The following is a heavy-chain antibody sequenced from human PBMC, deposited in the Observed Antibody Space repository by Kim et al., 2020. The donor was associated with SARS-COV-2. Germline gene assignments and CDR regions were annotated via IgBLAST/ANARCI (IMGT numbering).Heavy chain of an antibody. CDR3: ARGVTMIVVVNAFDI. V-gene: IGHV4-34*01. J-gene: IGHJ3*02. D-gene: IGHD3-22*01. Sequence: PSLRSRVTISVDPSKNRFSLKRSSVTAADAAVYYCARGVTMIVVVNAFDIWGQGTMVTVSS.